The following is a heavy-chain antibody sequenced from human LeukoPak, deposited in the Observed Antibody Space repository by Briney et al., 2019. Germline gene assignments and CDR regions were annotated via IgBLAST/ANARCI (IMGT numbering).Heavy chain of an antibody. CDR1: GYTLTELS. CDR3: FDSSGTPDY. D-gene: IGHD3-22*01. V-gene: IGHV1-46*01. Sequence: ASVKVSCKVSGYTLTELSMHWVRQAPGQGLEWMGIINPFGGSTSYAQKFRGRVTMTRDTSTSTVYMELSSLRSEDTAVYYCFDSSGTPDYWGQGTLVTVSS. J-gene: IGHJ4*02. CDR2: INPFGGST.